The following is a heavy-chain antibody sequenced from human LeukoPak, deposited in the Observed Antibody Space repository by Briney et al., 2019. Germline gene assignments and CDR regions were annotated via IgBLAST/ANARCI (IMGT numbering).Heavy chain of an antibody. V-gene: IGHV1-69*13. CDR2: IIPIFGTA. CDR3: AYLTPVGYYYGMDV. J-gene: IGHJ6*02. Sequence: GASVKVSCKAPGGTFSSYAISWVRQAPGQGLEWMGGIIPIFGTANYAQKFQGRVTITADESTSTAYMELSSLRSEDTAVYYCAYLTPVGYYYGMDVWGQGTTVTVSS. CDR1: GGTFSSYA.